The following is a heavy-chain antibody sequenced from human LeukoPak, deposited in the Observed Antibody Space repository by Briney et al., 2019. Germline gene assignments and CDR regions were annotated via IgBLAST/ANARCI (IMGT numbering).Heavy chain of an antibody. CDR1: GGTFSSYA. CDR3: ANSGILPYYFDY. Sequence: SVKVSCKASGGTFSSYAISWVRQAPGQGLEWMGRIIPIFGTANYAQKFQGRVAITTDESTSTAYMELSSLRSEDTAVYYCANSGILPYYFDYWGQGTLVTVSS. CDR2: IIPIFGTA. V-gene: IGHV1-69*05. D-gene: IGHD1-26*01. J-gene: IGHJ4*02.